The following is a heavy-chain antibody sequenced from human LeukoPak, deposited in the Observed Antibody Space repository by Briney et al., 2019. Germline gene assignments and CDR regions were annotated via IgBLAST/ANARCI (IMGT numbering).Heavy chain of an antibody. CDR3: ARDRVAVAGTRAFDI. V-gene: IGHV4-30-4*08. J-gene: IGHJ3*02. D-gene: IGHD6-19*01. Sequence: SQTLSLTCTASGGSISSGEYYWSWIRQPPGKGLEWIGYIYYSGSTYYNPSLKSRVTMSVDTSKNQFSLKLSSVTAADTAVYYCARDRVAVAGTRAFDIWGQGAMVTVSS. CDR2: IYYSGST. CDR1: GGSISSGEYY.